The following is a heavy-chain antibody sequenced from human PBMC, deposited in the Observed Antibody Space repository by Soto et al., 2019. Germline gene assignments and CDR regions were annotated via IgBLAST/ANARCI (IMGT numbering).Heavy chain of an antibody. V-gene: IGHV3-74*01. J-gene: IGHJ5*02. CDR2: INSDGSST. CDR1: GFTFSSYW. CDR3: ATAPILMVYALGS. Sequence: EVQLVESGGGLVQPGGSLRLSCAASGFTFSSYWMHWVRQAPGKGLVWVSRINSDGSSTSYADSVKGRFTISRDNAKNTLYLQMNSLRAEDTAVYYCATAPILMVYALGSWGQGTLVTVSS. D-gene: IGHD2-8*01.